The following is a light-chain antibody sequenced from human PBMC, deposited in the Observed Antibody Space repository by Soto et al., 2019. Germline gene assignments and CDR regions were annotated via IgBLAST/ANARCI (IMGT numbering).Light chain of an antibody. Sequence: SVLTQPASVSGSPGQSITISCTGTSSDVGGYNYVSWYQLHPGKAPNLIIYEVSHRPSGASNHFSGYKSGNTASLTISGLQAEDEADYYCSSYTSTSTPCVFGTGTKVTVL. V-gene: IGLV2-14*01. CDR2: EVS. CDR3: SSYTSTSTPCV. J-gene: IGLJ1*01. CDR1: SSDVGGYNY.